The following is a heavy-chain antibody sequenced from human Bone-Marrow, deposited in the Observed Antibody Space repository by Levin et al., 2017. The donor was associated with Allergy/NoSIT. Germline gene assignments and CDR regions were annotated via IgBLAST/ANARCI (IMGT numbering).Heavy chain of an antibody. Sequence: PGGSLRLSCAASGFTFSSYGMHWVRQAPGKGLEWVAVIWYDGSNKYYADSVKGRFTISRDNSKNTLYLQMNSLRAEDTAVYYCARDLIAVAGTIYYYYYYMDVWGKGTTVTVSS. CDR1: GFTFSSYG. V-gene: IGHV3-33*01. CDR2: IWYDGSNK. D-gene: IGHD6-19*01. J-gene: IGHJ6*03. CDR3: ARDLIAVAGTIYYYYYYMDV.